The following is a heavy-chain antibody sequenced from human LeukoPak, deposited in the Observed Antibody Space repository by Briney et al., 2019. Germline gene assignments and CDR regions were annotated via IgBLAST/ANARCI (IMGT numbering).Heavy chain of an antibody. CDR3: ARTYYYDSSGYRKEFDY. V-gene: IGHV1-2*06. D-gene: IGHD3-22*01. CDR1: GYTFTGYY. Sequence: ASVKVSCKASGYTFTGYYMHWVRQAPGQGLEWMGRINPNSGGTNYAQKFQGRVTMTRDTSISTAYMELSRLRSDDTAVYYCARTYYYDSSGYRKEFDYGGQGTLVTVSS. CDR2: INPNSGGT. J-gene: IGHJ4*02.